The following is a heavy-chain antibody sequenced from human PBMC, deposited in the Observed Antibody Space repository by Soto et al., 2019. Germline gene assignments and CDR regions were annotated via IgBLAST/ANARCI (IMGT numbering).Heavy chain of an antibody. CDR2: TYYSGST. CDR3: ARRWGTGFDF. V-gene: IGHV4-59*01. D-gene: IGHD7-27*01. Sequence: QVQLQESGPGLVKPSETLSLTCTVSGGSISSYYWSWIRQPPGKGLEWIGYTYYSGSTNYNPSLTRRVTISVATSKNQFSLKLSSVTAADTAVYYCARRWGTGFDFWGQGTLVTVSS. CDR1: GGSISSYY. J-gene: IGHJ4*02.